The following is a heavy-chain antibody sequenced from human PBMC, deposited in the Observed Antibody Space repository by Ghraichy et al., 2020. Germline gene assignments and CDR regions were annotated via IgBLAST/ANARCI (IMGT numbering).Heavy chain of an antibody. CDR1: GYTFTSYY. CDR2: INPNGGRT. J-gene: IGHJ4*02. Sequence: ASVKVSCKASGYTFTSYYIHWVRQAPGQGLEWMGIINPNGGRTSYAQTFQSRVTMTRDTSTSTVYMELSSLTSGDTAVYYCARARGDYASGWVYYFDYWGQGTLVTVSS. V-gene: IGHV1-46*01. CDR3: ARARGDYASGWVYYFDY. D-gene: IGHD6-19*01.